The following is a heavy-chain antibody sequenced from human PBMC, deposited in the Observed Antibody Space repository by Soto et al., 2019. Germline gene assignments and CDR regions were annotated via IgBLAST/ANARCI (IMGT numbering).Heavy chain of an antibody. Sequence: QVQLQESGPGLVKPSETLSLTCTVSGGSISSYYWSWIRQPPGKGLEWIGYIYYSGSTNYNPSLKSRVTISVDTSKNQCSLKLSSVTAADPAVYYCARRWGRSFWGQGTLVTVSS. CDR1: GGSISSYY. D-gene: IGHD2-15*01. CDR3: ARRWGRSF. CDR2: IYYSGST. V-gene: IGHV4-59*08. J-gene: IGHJ4*02.